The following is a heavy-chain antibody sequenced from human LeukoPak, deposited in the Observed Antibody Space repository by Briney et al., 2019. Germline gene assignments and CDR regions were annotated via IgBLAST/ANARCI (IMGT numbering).Heavy chain of an antibody. D-gene: IGHD3-10*01. Sequence: ASVKDSCKVSGYTLTELSMHWVRQAPGKGLEWMGGFDPEDGETIYAQKFQDRVTMTEDTSTDTAYMELSSLRSEDTAVYYCATSMVRGVISALDYWGQGTLVTVSS. CDR1: GYTLTELS. J-gene: IGHJ4*02. CDR2: FDPEDGET. V-gene: IGHV1-24*01. CDR3: ATSMVRGVISALDY.